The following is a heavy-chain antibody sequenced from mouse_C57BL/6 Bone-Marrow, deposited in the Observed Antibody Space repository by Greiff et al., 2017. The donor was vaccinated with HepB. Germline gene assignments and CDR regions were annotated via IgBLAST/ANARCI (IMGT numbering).Heavy chain of an antibody. V-gene: IGHV1-26*01. CDR2: INPNNGGT. J-gene: IGHJ2*01. D-gene: IGHD1-1*01. CDR3: ARSGSSFYFDY. CDR1: GYTFTDYY. Sequence: VQLQQSGPELVKPGASVKISCKASGYTFTDYYMNWVKQSHGKSLEWIGDINPNNGGTSYNQKFKGKATLTVDKSSSTAYMELRSLTSEDSAVYYCARSGSSFYFDYWGQGTTLTFSS.